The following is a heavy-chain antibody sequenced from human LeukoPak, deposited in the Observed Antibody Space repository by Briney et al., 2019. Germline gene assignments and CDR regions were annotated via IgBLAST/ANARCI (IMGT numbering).Heavy chain of an antibody. Sequence: SETLSLTCAVYGGSFSSYLWTWIRQPPGKGLEWIGEINHSGSTDYNPSLKSRVTISVDTSENQFSLRLSSVTAADTAVYYCARESVDYGDYDFDYWGQGTLVTVSS. CDR1: GGSFSSYL. CDR2: INHSGST. J-gene: IGHJ4*02. CDR3: ARESVDYGDYDFDY. D-gene: IGHD4-17*01. V-gene: IGHV4-34*01.